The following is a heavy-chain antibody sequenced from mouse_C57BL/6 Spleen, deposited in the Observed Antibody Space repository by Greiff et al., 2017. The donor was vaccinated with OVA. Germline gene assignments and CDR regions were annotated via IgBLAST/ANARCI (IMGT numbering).Heavy chain of an antibody. CDR1: GFNIKDYY. D-gene: IGHD1-1*01. Sequence: EVQLQQSGAELVRPGASVKLSCTASGFNIKDYYMHWVKQRPEQGLEWIGRIDPEDGDTEYAPKFQGKATMTADTSSNTAYLQLSSLTSEDTAVYYCTTSAFITTVVAPDVWGTGTTVTVSS. CDR2: IDPEDGDT. J-gene: IGHJ1*03. V-gene: IGHV14-1*01. CDR3: TTSAFITTVVAPDV.